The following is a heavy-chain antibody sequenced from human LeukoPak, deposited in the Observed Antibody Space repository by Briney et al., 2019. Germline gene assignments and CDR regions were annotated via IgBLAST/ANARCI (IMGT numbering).Heavy chain of an antibody. CDR2: ISSSSSYI. V-gene: IGHV3-21*01. D-gene: IGHD3-3*01. CDR1: EFTFNNYA. J-gene: IGHJ3*02. Sequence: KPGGSLRLSCAASEFTFNNYAVSWVRQAPGKGLEWVSSISSSSSYIYYADSVKGRFTISRDNAKNSLYLQMNSLRAEDTAVYYCARDFSQDYDFWSGYPPAFDIWGQGTMVTVSS. CDR3: ARDFSQDYDFWSGYPPAFDI.